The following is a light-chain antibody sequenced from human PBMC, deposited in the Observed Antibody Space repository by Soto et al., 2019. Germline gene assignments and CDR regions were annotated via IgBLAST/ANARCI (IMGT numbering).Light chain of an antibody. CDR2: AAS. CDR1: LTISSY. CDR3: QQSNSIPWT. V-gene: IGKV1-39*01. J-gene: IGKJ1*01. Sequence: DIQMTQSPSTLPASVLDRVTITFLASLTISSYLNWYQQKSGKAPKLLISAASSLESGVPPRFSGSGSGTDFTLTITSLQPEDFATYYCQQSNSIPWTFGQGTKVDIK.